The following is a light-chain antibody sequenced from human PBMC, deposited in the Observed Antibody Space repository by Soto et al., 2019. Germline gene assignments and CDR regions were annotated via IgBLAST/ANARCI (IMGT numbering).Light chain of an antibody. CDR3: QQSYSTPWT. V-gene: IGKV1-39*01. Sequence: DIQMTQFPPSLSASVGDRVTITYRASQSMSDYLSWYQQKPGMAPKLLIYGASTLETGVPSRFSGSGSGTGFTLTINNLQREDFATYYCQQSYSTPWTFGQGTKVEVK. CDR1: QSMSDY. CDR2: GAS. J-gene: IGKJ1*01.